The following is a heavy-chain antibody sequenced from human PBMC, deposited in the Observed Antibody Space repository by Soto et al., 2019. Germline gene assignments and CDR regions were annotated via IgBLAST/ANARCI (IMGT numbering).Heavy chain of an antibody. D-gene: IGHD3-16*01. CDR1: GFSLSASGVG. CDR2: IYWDDAK. J-gene: IGHJ4*02. V-gene: IGHV2-5*02. CDR3: AQKGGGDRILDY. Sequence: QITLKESGPTLVKPTQTLTLTCTFSGFSLSASGVGVGWIRQPPGKALEWLAIIYWDDAKHYSPSLKSSLTITKDPSKNQGVLTMTNMDPLDTATYYCAQKGGGDRILDYWGQGTLVTVSS.